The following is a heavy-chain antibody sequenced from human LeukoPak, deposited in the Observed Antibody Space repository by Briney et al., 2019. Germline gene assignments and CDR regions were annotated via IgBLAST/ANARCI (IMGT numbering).Heavy chain of an antibody. J-gene: IGHJ5*02. CDR3: ARFVIGFAAAGTESARTSWFDP. D-gene: IGHD6-13*01. CDR1: GGSISSNSYY. V-gene: IGHV4-39*01. CDR2: IYYSGST. Sequence: SETLSLTCTVSGGSISSNSYYWGWIRQPPGKGLEWIGSIYYSGSTYYNPSLKNRLTISVDTSKNQFSLQLNSVTPEDTAVYYYARFVIGFAAAGTESARTSWFDPGGQGTLVTVSS.